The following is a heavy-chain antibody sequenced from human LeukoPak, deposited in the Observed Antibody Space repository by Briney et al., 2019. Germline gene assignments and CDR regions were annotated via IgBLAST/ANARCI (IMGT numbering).Heavy chain of an antibody. CDR2: TYYKSKWSN. D-gene: IGHD1-1*01. CDR1: GDSVSSNSAA. V-gene: IGHV6-1*01. J-gene: IGHJ4*02. Sequence: SQTLSLTCAISGDSVSSNSAAWNWIRQSPSRGLEWLGRTYYKSKWSNDYAVSVESRITINPDTSKNQFSLHLNSVTPDDTAVYYCARGNWSDAYYLDFWGQGTLVTVSS. CDR3: ARGNWSDAYYLDF.